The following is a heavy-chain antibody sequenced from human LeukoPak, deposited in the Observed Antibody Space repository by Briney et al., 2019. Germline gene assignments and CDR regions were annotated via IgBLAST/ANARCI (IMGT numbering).Heavy chain of an antibody. J-gene: IGHJ4*02. V-gene: IGHV1-2*04. Sequence: ASVKVSCKASGYTFTGYYMHWVRQAPGQGLEWMGWINPNSGGTNYAQKFQGWVTMTRDTSISTAYMELSRLRSDDTAVYYCARTDYGGNSENFDYWGQGTLVTVSS. D-gene: IGHD4-23*01. CDR1: GYTFTGYY. CDR3: ARTDYGGNSENFDY. CDR2: INPNSGGT.